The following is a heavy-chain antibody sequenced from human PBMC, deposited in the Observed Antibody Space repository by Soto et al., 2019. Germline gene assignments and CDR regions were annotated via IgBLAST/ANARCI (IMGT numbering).Heavy chain of an antibody. Sequence: LSLTCAVSGGSISSGGYSWSWIRQPPGKGLEWIGYIYHSGSTYYNPSLESRVTISVDRSKNQFSLKLSSVTAADTAVYYCARAVVAATANWFVPWGQGTLVTVSS. D-gene: IGHD2-15*01. CDR2: IYHSGST. CDR3: ARAVVAATANWFVP. V-gene: IGHV4-30-2*01. CDR1: GGSISSGGYS. J-gene: IGHJ5*02.